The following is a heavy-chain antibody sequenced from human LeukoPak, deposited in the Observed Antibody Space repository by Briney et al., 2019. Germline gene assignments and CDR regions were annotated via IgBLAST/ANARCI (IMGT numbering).Heavy chain of an antibody. CDR2: ISGSGGST. D-gene: IGHD3-10*01. CDR1: GFTFSSYA. J-gene: IGHJ4*02. V-gene: IGHV3-23*01. Sequence: GGSLRLSCAASGFTFSSYAMSWVRQAPGKELEWVSAISGSGGSTYYADSVKGRFTISRDNSKNTLYLQMNSLRAEDTAVYYCANDHHFYGSGSTKWGQGTLVTVSS. CDR3: ANDHHFYGSGSTK.